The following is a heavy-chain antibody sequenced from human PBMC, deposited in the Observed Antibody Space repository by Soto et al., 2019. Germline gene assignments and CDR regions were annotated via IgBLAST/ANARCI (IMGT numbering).Heavy chain of an antibody. CDR3: AKIQGVGLGPPASVYWFDI. D-gene: IGHD2-2*03. J-gene: IGHJ5*01. V-gene: IGHV3-23*01. CDR2: SSRRGFKK. Sequence: MSWARQAQEKGMEWISSSSRRGFKKYYADSVKGRFTIWRDHSKRSACLELNNLSTEDPAVYCCAKIQGVGLGPPASVYWFDIWGQGSVLTVSS.